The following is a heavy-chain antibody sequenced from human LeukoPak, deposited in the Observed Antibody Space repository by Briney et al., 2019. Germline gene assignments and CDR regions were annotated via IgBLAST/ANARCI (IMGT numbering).Heavy chain of an antibody. V-gene: IGHV3-23*01. Sequence: GGSLRLSCAASGFTFRSYAMSWVRQAPGKGLEWVSAISGGAGGTYYTDSVKGRFTISRDNSKNTLYLQMNSLRAEDTAVYFCAKVNEFCTNGVCPKHIDYWGQGTLVTVSS. J-gene: IGHJ4*02. CDR1: GFTFRSYA. CDR3: AKVNEFCTNGVCPKHIDY. D-gene: IGHD2-8*01. CDR2: ISGGAGGT.